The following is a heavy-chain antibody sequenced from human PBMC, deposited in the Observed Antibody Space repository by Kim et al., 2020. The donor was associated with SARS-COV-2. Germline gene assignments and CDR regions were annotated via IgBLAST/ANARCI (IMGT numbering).Heavy chain of an antibody. Sequence: SETLSLTCAVYGGSFSGYYWSWIRQPPGKGLEWIGEINHSGSNNYNSSLKSRVTISVDTSKNQFSLKLSSVTAADTAVYYCARGSAGSYKLTGNWFDPWGQGTLVTVSS. CDR1: GGSFSGYY. J-gene: IGHJ5*02. CDR2: INHSGSN. CDR3: ARGSAGSYKLTGNWFDP. D-gene: IGHD1-26*01. V-gene: IGHV4-34*01.